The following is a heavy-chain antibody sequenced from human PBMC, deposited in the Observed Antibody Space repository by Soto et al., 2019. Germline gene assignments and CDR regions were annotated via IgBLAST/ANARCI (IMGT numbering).Heavy chain of an antibody. V-gene: IGHV6-1*01. CDR3: ARDSLFLWFGEGDYYIDV. CDR2: TYYRSKWYN. CDR1: RDRCSNHSAA. D-gene: IGHD3-10*01. J-gene: IGHJ6*03. Sequence: QTLSLTCGISRDRCSNHSAAWNSVRQSPKKSLDWLGRTYYRSKWYNDYAVSVKSRITINPDTSKNQFSLQLNSVTPEDTAVYYCARDSLFLWFGEGDYYIDVWGQGTTVTVS.